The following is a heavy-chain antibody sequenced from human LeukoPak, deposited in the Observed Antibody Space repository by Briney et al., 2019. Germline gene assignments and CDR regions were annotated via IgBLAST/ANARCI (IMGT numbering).Heavy chain of an antibody. CDR3: ATFIIGPTIDY. V-gene: IGHV3-48*03. J-gene: IGHJ4*02. CDR1: GFTFSSYE. Sequence: PGGSLRLSCAASGFTFSSYEMNWVRQAPGKGLEWVSYISSSGSTIYYADTVKGRFTISRDNAKNSLYLQINSLRAGDTAVYYCATFIIGPTIDYWGQGTLVTVSS. D-gene: IGHD3-10*01. CDR2: ISSSGSTI.